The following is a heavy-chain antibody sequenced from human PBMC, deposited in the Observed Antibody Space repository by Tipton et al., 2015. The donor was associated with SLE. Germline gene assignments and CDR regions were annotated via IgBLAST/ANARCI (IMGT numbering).Heavy chain of an antibody. Sequence: LRLSCTVSGGSISSGSYYWSWIRQPAGKGLEWIGRIYTSGSTNYNPSLKSRVTISVDTSKNQFSLKLSSVTAADTAVYYCARTWVVVPALFDPWGQGTLVTDSS. CDR2: IYTSGST. D-gene: IGHD2-2*01. J-gene: IGHJ5*02. CDR3: ARTWVVVPALFDP. CDR1: GGSISSGSYY. V-gene: IGHV4-61*02.